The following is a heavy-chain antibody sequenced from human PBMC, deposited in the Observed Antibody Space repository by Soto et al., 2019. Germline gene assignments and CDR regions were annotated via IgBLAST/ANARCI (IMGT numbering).Heavy chain of an antibody. CDR1: GFTFSSYA. V-gene: IGHV3-23*01. CDR2: ISGSGGST. D-gene: IGHD6-13*01. J-gene: IGHJ5*02. Sequence: GGSLRLSCAAPGFTFSSYAMSWVRQAPGKGLEWVSAISGSGGSTYYADSVKGRFTISRDNSKNTLYLQMNSLRAEDTAVYYCAKDKTGYSSSWFPGNWFDPWGQGTLVTVSS. CDR3: AKDKTGYSSSWFPGNWFDP.